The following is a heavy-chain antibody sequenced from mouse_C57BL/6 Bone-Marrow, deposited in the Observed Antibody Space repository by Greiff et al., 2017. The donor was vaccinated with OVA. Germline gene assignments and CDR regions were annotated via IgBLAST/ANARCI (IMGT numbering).Heavy chain of an antibody. CDR3: ARSSDY. J-gene: IGHJ2*01. CDR1: GYTFTDYY. V-gene: IGHV1-26*01. Sequence: VQLQQSGPELVKPGASVKISCKASGYTFTDYYMNWVKQSHGKSLEWIGDINPNNGGTSYNQKFKGKATLTVDKSSSTAYMELRSLTSKDSSVYYCARSSDYWGQGTTLTVSS. CDR2: INPNNGGT.